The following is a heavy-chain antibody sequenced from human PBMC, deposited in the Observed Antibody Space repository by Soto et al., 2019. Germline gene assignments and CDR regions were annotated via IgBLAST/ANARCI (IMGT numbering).Heavy chain of an antibody. CDR1: GIVFSDY. J-gene: IGHJ5*02. D-gene: IGHD3-16*01. Sequence: QVQLVESGGGLVKPGGSLRLSCAASGIVFSDYMSWVRQAPGKGLEWLSYISGSGRTIYSADSVKGRFTISRDNATNSRYLQMNNVRTEDTAGDYCARLPFPWGWFDPWGQGTLVTVSS. V-gene: IGHV3-11*01. CDR2: ISGSGRTI. CDR3: ARLPFPWGWFDP.